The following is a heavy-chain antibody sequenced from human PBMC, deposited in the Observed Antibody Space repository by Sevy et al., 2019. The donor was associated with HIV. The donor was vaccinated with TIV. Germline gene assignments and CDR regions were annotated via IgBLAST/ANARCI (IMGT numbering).Heavy chain of an antibody. D-gene: IGHD4-17*01. CDR1: GFNVSSNY. CDR2: IYSGGST. J-gene: IGHJ3*02. CDR3: ARVNNDYDESNDAFDI. V-gene: IGHV3-53*01. Sequence: GGSLRLSCAASGFNVSSNYMSWVRQAPGKGLEWVSVIYSGGSTYSADSVQGRFTISRDNAKNTLYLQMNSLRAEDTAVSYCARVNNDYDESNDAFDIWGQGTMVTVSS.